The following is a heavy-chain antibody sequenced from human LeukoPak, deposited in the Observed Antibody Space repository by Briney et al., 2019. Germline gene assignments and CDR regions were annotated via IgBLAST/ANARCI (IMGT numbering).Heavy chain of an antibody. Sequence: GESLKISCKGSGYSFTSYWIGWVRQMPGKGLEWMGIIYPGDSDTRYSPSFQGQVTISADKSISTAYLQWSSLKASDTAMYYCARLGGYYYDSSERGSWFDPWGQGTLVTVSS. J-gene: IGHJ5*02. CDR1: GYSFTSYW. CDR3: ARLGGYYYDSSERGSWFDP. CDR2: IYPGDSDT. V-gene: IGHV5-51*01. D-gene: IGHD3-22*01.